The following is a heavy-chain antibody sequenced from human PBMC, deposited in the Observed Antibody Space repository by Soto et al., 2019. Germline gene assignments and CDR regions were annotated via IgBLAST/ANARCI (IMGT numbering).Heavy chain of an antibody. CDR1: GGSISSGGYS. V-gene: IGHV4-30-2*01. Sequence: SEALSLTCAVSGGSISSGGYSWSWIRQPPGKGLEWIGYIYHSGSTYYNPSLKSRVTISVDRSKNQFSLKLSSVTAADTAVYYCARLIERNWFDPWGQGTLVTVSS. J-gene: IGHJ5*02. CDR2: IYHSGST. D-gene: IGHD1-1*01. CDR3: ARLIERNWFDP.